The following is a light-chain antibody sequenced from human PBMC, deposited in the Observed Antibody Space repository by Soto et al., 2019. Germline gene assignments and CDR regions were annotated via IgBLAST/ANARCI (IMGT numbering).Light chain of an antibody. CDR3: QQYNNWPWT. Sequence: EIVITQSASTLSVSPGERATLSCRASQSVATNLAWYQQNPGQPPRLLIYGASTRATGIPGRFSGSGPGTEFTLTISSLQSVDFAVYSCQQYNNWPWTFGHGTK. CDR1: QSVATN. J-gene: IGKJ1*01. V-gene: IGKV3-15*01. CDR2: GAS.